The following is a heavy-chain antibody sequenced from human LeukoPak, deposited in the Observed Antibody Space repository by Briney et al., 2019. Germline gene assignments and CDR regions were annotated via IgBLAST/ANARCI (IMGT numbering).Heavy chain of an antibody. Sequence: PSETLSLTCAVSGGSISSSNWWSWVRQPPWKGLEWIGEIYHSGSTNYNPSLKSRVTISVDKSKNQFSLKLSSVTAADTAVYYCARDQFLSYYYRSGFAFDIWGQGTMVTVSS. CDR1: GGSISSSNW. CDR2: IYHSGST. CDR3: ARDQFLSYYYRSGFAFDI. D-gene: IGHD3-10*01. V-gene: IGHV4-4*02. J-gene: IGHJ3*02.